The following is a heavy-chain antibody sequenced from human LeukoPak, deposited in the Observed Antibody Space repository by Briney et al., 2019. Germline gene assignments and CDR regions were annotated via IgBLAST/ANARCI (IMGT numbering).Heavy chain of an antibody. CDR3: AREMSAIQDLDY. V-gene: IGHV3-21*01. Sequence: GGSLRLSCAASGFTFSSHSMNWVRQAPGKGLEWVSSIPRSGRSMFYADSVKGRFTISRDNAKNSVDLQMNSLRAEDTAVYYCAREMSAIQDLDYWGLGTLVTVSS. CDR2: IPRSGRSM. CDR1: GFTFSSHS. D-gene: IGHD5-24*01. J-gene: IGHJ4*02.